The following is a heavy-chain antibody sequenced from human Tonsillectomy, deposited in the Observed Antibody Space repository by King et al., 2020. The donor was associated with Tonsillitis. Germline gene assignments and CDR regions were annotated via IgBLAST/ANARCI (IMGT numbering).Heavy chain of an antibody. J-gene: IGHJ3*02. V-gene: IGHV3-7*01. CDR2: IKQDGSEK. CDR1: GFTFSSYW. CDR3: ARGGGGAGDAFDI. Sequence: VQLVESGGGLVQPGGSLRLSCAASGFTFSSYWMSWVRQAPGKGLEWVANIKQDGSEKYYVDSVKGRFTISRDNAKNSLYLQMNSLRAEDTAVYYCARGGGGAGDAFDIWGQGTMVTVSS. D-gene: IGHD1-26*01.